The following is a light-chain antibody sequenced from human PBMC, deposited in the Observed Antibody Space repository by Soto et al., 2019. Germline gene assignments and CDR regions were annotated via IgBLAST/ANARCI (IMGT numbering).Light chain of an antibody. Sequence: QPVLTQPPSASGSPGQSVTISCTGTSSDIGDYDYVSWYQQHPGKAPKLIIYEVTKRPSGVPDRFSGSKSGNSASLTVSGLQAEDEGDYFCSSYARRNNLLFGGGTKLTVL. CDR1: SSDIGDYDY. J-gene: IGLJ2*01. CDR2: EVT. V-gene: IGLV2-8*01. CDR3: SSYARRNNLL.